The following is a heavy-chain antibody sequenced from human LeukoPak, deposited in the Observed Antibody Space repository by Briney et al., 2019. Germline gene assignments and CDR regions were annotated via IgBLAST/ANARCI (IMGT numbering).Heavy chain of an antibody. CDR3: ARVRVGAFDP. CDR1: GGSFSGYY. CDR2: INHSGST. V-gene: IGHV4-34*01. D-gene: IGHD3-10*01. J-gene: IGHJ5*02. Sequence: SETLSLTCAVYGGSFSGYYWSWIRQPPGKGLEWIGEINHSGSTNYNPSLKSRVTISVDTSKNQFSLKLNSVTAADTAVYYCARVRVGAFDPWGQGTLVIVSS.